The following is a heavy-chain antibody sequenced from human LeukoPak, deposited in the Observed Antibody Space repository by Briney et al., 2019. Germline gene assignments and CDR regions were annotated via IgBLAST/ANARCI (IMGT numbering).Heavy chain of an antibody. J-gene: IGHJ6*03. CDR2: IYYSGST. CDR3: ATSMSEWWLRPTRYYYYMDV. CDR1: GGSISSSSYY. V-gene: IGHV4-39*07. D-gene: IGHD5-12*01. Sequence: PSETLSFTCTVSGGSISSSSYYWGWIRQPPGKGLEWIGSIYYSGSTNYNPSLKSRVTISVDTSKNQFSLKLSSVTAADTAVYYCATSMSEWWLRPTRYYYYMDVWGKGTTVTVSS.